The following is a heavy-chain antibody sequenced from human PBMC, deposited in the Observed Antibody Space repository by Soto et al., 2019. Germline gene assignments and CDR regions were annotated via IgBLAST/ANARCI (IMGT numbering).Heavy chain of an antibody. CDR1: GVTFSSYA. V-gene: IGHV1-69*13. CDR2: IIPIFGTA. CDR3: ARAGGYSYGYYFDY. D-gene: IGHD5-18*01. J-gene: IGHJ4*01. Sequence: GASVKVSCKASGVTFSSYAISWVRQAPGQELEWIVGIIPIFGTANYAQKFQGRVTITADESTSTAYMELRSLRPEDPAVYYCARAGGYSYGYYFDYWGHGTLVTVSS.